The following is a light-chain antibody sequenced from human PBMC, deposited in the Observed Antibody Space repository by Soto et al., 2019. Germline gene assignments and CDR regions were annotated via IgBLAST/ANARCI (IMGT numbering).Light chain of an antibody. J-gene: IGKJ4*01. CDR2: DAS. CDR1: QDISDY. CDR3: QQYDNLPLT. V-gene: IGKV1-33*01. Sequence: DNQVTQSPSSLSSSVVDQLILSWQASQDISDYVKWYQQKPGKPPKVLIYDASNVEAGVPSRFSGSGSGTDFSFTISSLQPEDIATYYCQQYDNLPLTFGGGAKVDIK.